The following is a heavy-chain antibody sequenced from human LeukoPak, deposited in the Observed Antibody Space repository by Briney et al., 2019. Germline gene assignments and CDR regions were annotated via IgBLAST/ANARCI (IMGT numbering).Heavy chain of an antibody. CDR3: ATETNGRHYDY. Sequence: GGSLRLSCAASGFTFSSYGMHWVSQAPGKRLEWVASIGPTGSDRYHADSIKGRFTISRDNANNFLYLQMNSLRAEDTAVYYCATETNGRHYDYWGQGTLLTVSS. CDR1: GFTFSSYG. D-gene: IGHD1-14*01. J-gene: IGHJ4*02. V-gene: IGHV3-21*06. CDR2: IGPTGSDR.